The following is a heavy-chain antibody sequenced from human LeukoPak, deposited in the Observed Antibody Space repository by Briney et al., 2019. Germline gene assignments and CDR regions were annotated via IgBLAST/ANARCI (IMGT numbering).Heavy chain of an antibody. D-gene: IGHD3-9*01. CDR2: IKEDGSEK. CDR3: ARRGGILNGYYDY. J-gene: IGHJ4*02. V-gene: IGHV3-7*03. Sequence: GGSLRLSCAASGFTFSTYWMSWVRQALGKGLEWVANIKEDGSEKYYVDSVKGRFTISRDNAKNSLYLQMNSLRAEDTAVYYCARRGGILNGYYDYWGQGTLVTVSS. CDR1: GFTFSTYW.